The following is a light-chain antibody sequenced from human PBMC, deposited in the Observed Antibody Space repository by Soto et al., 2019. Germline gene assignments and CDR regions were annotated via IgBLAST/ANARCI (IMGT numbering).Light chain of an antibody. CDR1: SFNIKSNY. CDR3: ASWDDSLSGVV. Sequence: QSVLTQPPSPSGTPGQRVTISCSGSSFNIKSNYVYWYQQFPGTAPKLLIYSNNQRPSGVPGRFSGSKSGSSASLAISGLRSEDEADYYCASWDDSLSGVVFGGGTQVTVL. V-gene: IGLV1-47*01. J-gene: IGLJ2*01. CDR2: SNN.